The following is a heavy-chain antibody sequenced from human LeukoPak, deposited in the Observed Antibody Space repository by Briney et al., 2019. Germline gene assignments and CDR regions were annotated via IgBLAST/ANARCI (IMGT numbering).Heavy chain of an antibody. CDR1: GGSISSSSYY. Sequence: SETLSLTCTVSGGSISSSSYYWGWIRQPPGTGLEWIGEINHSGSTNYNPSLKSRVTISVDTSKNQFSLKLSSVTAADTAVYYCARGRGRYLDYWGQGTLVTVSS. J-gene: IGHJ4*02. D-gene: IGHD1-26*01. CDR3: ARGRGRYLDY. V-gene: IGHV4-39*07. CDR2: INHSGST.